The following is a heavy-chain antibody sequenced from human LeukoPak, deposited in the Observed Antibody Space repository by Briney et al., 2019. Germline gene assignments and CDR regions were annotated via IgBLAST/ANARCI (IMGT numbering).Heavy chain of an antibody. Sequence: GGSLRLSCAASGFTVSSNYMSWVRQAPGKGLEWVSVIYSGGSTYYADSVKGRFTISRDNSKNTLYLQMISLRAEDTAVYYCARGGAAAGHAAYYFDYWGQGTLVTVSS. V-gene: IGHV3-66*01. D-gene: IGHD6-13*01. CDR2: IYSGGST. CDR1: GFTVSSNY. J-gene: IGHJ4*02. CDR3: ARGGAAAGHAAYYFDY.